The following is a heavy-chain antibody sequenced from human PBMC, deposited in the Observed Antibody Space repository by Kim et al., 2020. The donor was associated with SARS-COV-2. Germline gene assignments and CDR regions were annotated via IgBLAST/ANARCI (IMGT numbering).Heavy chain of an antibody. CDR1: GGTFSSYA. CDR3: ARETYSSSWTVGVTGMDV. Sequence: SVKVSCKASGGTFSSYAISWVRQAPGQGLEWMGGIIPIFGTANYAQKFQGRVTITADGSTSTAYMELSSLRSEDTAVYYCARETYSSSWTVGVTGMDVWGQGTTVTVSS. D-gene: IGHD6-13*01. J-gene: IGHJ6*02. CDR2: IIPIFGTA. V-gene: IGHV1-69*13.